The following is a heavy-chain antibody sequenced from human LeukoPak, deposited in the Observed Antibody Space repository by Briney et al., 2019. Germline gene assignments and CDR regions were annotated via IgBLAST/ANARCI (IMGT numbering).Heavy chain of an antibody. CDR2: ISSSGSTI. J-gene: IGHJ4*02. Sequence: GGSLRLSCAASGFTFSSYEMNWVRQAPGKGLEWVSYISSSGSTIYYVDSVKGRFTISRDNAKNSLYLQMNSLRAEDTAVYYCARDGYGDYSRNYFDYWGQGTLVTVSS. V-gene: IGHV3-48*03. D-gene: IGHD4-17*01. CDR3: ARDGYGDYSRNYFDY. CDR1: GFTFSSYE.